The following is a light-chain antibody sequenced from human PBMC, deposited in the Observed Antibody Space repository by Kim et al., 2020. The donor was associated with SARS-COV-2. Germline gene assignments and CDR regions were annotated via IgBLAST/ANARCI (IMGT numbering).Light chain of an antibody. J-gene: IGLJ2*01. Sequence: GQSVTISCTGTSGDVGACTIVSWYQQRPGTTPKLMIYGGPTRPSGVSGRFSGSKSGNTASLTISGLQAEDEADYYCCSYAGSRTLIFGGGTQLTVL. CDR1: SGDVGACTI. V-gene: IGLV2-23*01. CDR2: GGP. CDR3: CSYAGSRTLI.